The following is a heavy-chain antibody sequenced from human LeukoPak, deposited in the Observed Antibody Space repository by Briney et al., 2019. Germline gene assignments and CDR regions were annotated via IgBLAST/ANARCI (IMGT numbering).Heavy chain of an antibody. V-gene: IGHV3-20*04. Sequence: GGSLRLSCAASGFTFDDYGMSWVRQAPGKGLEWVSGINWSGGSTNYADSVKGRFTISRDNAKSSLFLQMNSLRAEDTAVYYCARGFLISSSWYSGYNWFDPWGQGTLVTVSS. J-gene: IGHJ5*02. CDR2: INWSGGST. D-gene: IGHD6-13*01. CDR1: GFTFDDYG. CDR3: ARGFLISSSWYSGYNWFDP.